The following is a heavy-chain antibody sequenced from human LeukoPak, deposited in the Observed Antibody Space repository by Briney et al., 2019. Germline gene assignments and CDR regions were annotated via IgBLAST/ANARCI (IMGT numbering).Heavy chain of an antibody. CDR2: IYYSGST. CDR3: AGILRQWRLGSPMDALDI. CDR1: VGSISSYY. V-gene: IGHV4-59*01. J-gene: IGHJ3*02. D-gene: IGHD6-19*01. Sequence: SETLSLTCTVSVGSISSYYWSWIRQPPGKGLEWIGYIYYSGSTNYNPSLKSRVTISVDTSKNQFSLKLSSVTAADTAVYNCAGILRQWRLGSPMDALDIWGQGTMVTVSS.